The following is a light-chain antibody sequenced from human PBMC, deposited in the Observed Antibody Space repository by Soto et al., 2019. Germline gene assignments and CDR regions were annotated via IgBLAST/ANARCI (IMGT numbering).Light chain of an antibody. CDR2: EVS. CDR3: SSYTSSSLLV. Sequence: QSALTQPASVSGSPGQSITISCTGTSSDVGGYNYVSWYQQHPGKAPKLMIYEVSNRPSGVSSRFSGSKSGNTASLTISGLQAEDEADYYCSSYTSSSLLVFGGGTKLTVL. J-gene: IGLJ3*02. CDR1: SSDVGGYNY. V-gene: IGLV2-14*01.